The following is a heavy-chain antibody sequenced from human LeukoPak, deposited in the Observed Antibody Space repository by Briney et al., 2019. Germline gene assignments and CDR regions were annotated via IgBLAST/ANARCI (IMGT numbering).Heavy chain of an antibody. CDR3: ARAEQLLWFGESSSGAFDI. CDR1: GGSISSGGYS. V-gene: IGHV4-30-2*01. D-gene: IGHD3-10*01. CDR2: IYHSGST. J-gene: IGHJ3*02. Sequence: SQTLSLTCAVSGGSISSGGYSWRWIRQPPGKGLEWIGYIYHSGSTYYNPSLKSRVTISVDRSKNQFSLKLSSVTAADTAVYYCARAEQLLWFGESSSGAFDIWGQGTMVTVSS.